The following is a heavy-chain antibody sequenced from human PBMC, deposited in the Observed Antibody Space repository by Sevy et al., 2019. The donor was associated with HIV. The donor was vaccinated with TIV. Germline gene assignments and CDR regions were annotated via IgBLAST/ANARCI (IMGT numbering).Heavy chain of an antibody. V-gene: IGHV3-48*01. J-gene: IGHJ5*01. Sequence: GGSLRLSCAASGFTFSAYSMNWVRQAPGKGLEWVSYISSSSGTIYYADSVKGQFTISRDNTKSSLYLQMNGLRAEDTAVYYCARAGGDCYSKNECWFVSWGQGTLVTVSS. D-gene: IGHD2-21*01. CDR3: ARAGGDCYSKNECWFVS. CDR1: GFTFSAYS. CDR2: ISSSSGTI.